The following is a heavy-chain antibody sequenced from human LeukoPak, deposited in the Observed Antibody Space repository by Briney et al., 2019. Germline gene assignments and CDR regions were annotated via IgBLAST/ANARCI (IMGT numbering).Heavy chain of an antibody. CDR2: ISASRDIT. D-gene: IGHD3-3*01. CDR3: VRGSLASGVVVYYYYYLDV. V-gene: IGHV3-48*01. CDR1: GFNYSSYT. Sequence: GGSLRLSCAASGFNYSSYTMNCVRQAPGMGLEWLSYISASRDITYYADSVKGRFTISRDNAKNSLYLQMNSLRAGDTAVYYCVRGSLASGVVVYYYYYLDVWGKGTTVTVSS. J-gene: IGHJ6*03.